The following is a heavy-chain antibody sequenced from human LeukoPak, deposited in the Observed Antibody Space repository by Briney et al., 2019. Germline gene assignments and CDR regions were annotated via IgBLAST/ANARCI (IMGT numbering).Heavy chain of an antibody. Sequence: GGSLRLSCAASGFTFSSYWMHWVRQAPGKGLVWVSRINTDGSSTSYADSVKGRFTISRDNAKNTLYLQMNSLRAEDTAVYYCARAGGIQLWALGYWGQGTLVTVSS. CDR1: GFTFSSYW. V-gene: IGHV3-74*01. CDR2: INTDGSST. D-gene: IGHD5-18*01. J-gene: IGHJ4*02. CDR3: ARAGGIQLWALGY.